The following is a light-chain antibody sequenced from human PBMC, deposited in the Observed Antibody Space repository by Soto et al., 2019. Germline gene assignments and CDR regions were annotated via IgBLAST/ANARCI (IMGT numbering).Light chain of an antibody. J-gene: IGKJ1*01. V-gene: IGKV3-11*01. CDR1: QSVDGY. CDR3: QQRINWPWT. Sequence: EIVLTQSPVTLSLSPGERATLSCWASQSVDGYLAWYQQIPGQAPRLLIYDATNRATGIPARFRGSGSGTDFTLTINNLEPEDSAVYFCQQRINWPWTFGQGTKVDIK. CDR2: DAT.